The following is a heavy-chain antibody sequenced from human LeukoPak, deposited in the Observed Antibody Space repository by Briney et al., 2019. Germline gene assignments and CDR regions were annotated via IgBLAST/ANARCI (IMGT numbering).Heavy chain of an antibody. V-gene: IGHV4-59*12. CDR3: AKSLYGSGSYYNWFDP. J-gene: IGHJ5*02. Sequence: TASETLSLTCSVSGSSIRSYYWSWIRQPAGKGLEWIGYIYYSGSTYYNPSLQSRVTISVDTSKNQFSLKLSSVTAADTAVYYCAKSLYGSGSYYNWFDPWGQGTLVTVSS. CDR2: IYYSGST. D-gene: IGHD3-10*01. CDR1: GSSIRSYY.